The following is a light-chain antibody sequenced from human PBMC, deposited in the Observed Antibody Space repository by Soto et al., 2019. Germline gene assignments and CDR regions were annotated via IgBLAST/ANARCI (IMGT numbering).Light chain of an antibody. Sequence: DIQMTQSPSSLSASVGDRVTITCQASQDINNYLNWYQQKPWKAPKLLIYDASNLETGVPSRFSGSGSGTDFTFTLSRLQPEDIATYYCQQYDNLLYTFGQGTKREIK. CDR1: QDINNY. CDR2: DAS. J-gene: IGKJ2*01. CDR3: QQYDNLLYT. V-gene: IGKV1-33*01.